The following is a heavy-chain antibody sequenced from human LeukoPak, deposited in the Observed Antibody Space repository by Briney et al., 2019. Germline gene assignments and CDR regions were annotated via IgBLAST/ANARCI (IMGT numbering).Heavy chain of an antibody. CDR3: ARGSDVRFLEWLSIDY. CDR1: GYTFTSYY. CDR2: INSSGGST. Sequence: ASVKVSCTASGYTFTSYYMHWVRQAPGQGLEWMGIINSSGGSTSYAHKYQGRVTMTRDTSTSAVYMELSSLRSEDTAVYYCARGSDVRFLEWLSIDYWGQGTLVTVSP. D-gene: IGHD3-3*01. V-gene: IGHV1-46*01. J-gene: IGHJ4*02.